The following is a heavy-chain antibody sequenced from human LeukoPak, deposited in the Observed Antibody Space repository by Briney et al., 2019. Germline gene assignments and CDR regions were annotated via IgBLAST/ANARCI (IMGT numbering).Heavy chain of an antibody. CDR2: IWYDGSNK. V-gene: IGHV3-33*08. Sequence: GGSLRLSCAASGFTFSSYAMSWVRQAPGKGLEWVAVIWYDGSNKYYADSVKGRFTISRDNSKNTLYLQMNSLRAEDTAVYYCARDNSLGYCSGGSCSSFDYWGQGTLVTVSS. CDR1: GFTFSSYA. J-gene: IGHJ4*02. CDR3: ARDNSLGYCSGGSCSSFDY. D-gene: IGHD2-15*01.